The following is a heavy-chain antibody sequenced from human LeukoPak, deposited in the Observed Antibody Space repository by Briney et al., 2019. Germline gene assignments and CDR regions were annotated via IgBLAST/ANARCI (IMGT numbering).Heavy chain of an antibody. CDR1: GFTFSDYY. D-gene: IGHD2-21*02. CDR3: ARGSYCGGDCYDWFDP. V-gene: IGHV3-11*04. Sequence: PGGSLRLSCAASGFTFSDYYMTWIRQAPGKGLEWVSYIGSSGTTIYYADSVKGRFTISRDNAKSSLYLQMNSLRAEGTAVYYCARGSYCGGDCYDWFDPWGQGTLVTVSA. CDR2: IGSSGTTI. J-gene: IGHJ5*02.